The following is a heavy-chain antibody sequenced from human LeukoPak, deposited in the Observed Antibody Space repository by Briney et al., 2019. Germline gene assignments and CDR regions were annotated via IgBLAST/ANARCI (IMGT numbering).Heavy chain of an antibody. Sequence: PSETLSLTCTVSSGSISINNYYWGWIRQPPGKGLEWIGSINHGGHTYYNPSLESRVTISVDTSKNQFSLKLSSVTAADTALYYCAGQRAWFGEWAFDYWGQGTLVTVSS. J-gene: IGHJ4*02. CDR1: SGSISINNYY. CDR2: INHGGHT. D-gene: IGHD3-10*01. V-gene: IGHV4-39*01. CDR3: AGQRAWFGEWAFDY.